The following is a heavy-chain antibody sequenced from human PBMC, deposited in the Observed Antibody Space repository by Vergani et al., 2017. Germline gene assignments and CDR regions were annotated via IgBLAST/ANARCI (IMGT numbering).Heavy chain of an antibody. Sequence: QVQLPQSGPGLVKPSQTLLLTCAISGDSVSSNSAAWNWIRQSPSRGLEWLGRTYYRSKWYNDYAASVKSRMTINSDTSKNLFSLQLQSVTPEDTAVYYCAREDISLTVEGANYMDIWGKGTTVTVSS. CDR3: AREDISLTVEGANYMDI. V-gene: IGHV6-1*01. CDR1: GDSVSSNSAA. J-gene: IGHJ6*03. D-gene: IGHD3-22*01. CDR2: TYYRSKWYN.